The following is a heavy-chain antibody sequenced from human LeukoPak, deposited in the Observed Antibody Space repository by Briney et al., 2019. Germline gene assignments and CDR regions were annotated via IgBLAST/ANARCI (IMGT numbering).Heavy chain of an antibody. J-gene: IGHJ5*02. D-gene: IGHD6-19*01. CDR2: IIPIFGTA. V-gene: IGHV1-69*13. CDR3: ARDGDSSGWYLKGDWFDP. CDR1: GGTFSSYA. Sequence: SVKVSCKASGGTFSSYAISWVRQAPGQGLEWMGGIIPIFGTANYAQKFQGRVTITADESTSTAYMELSSLRSEDTAVYYCARDGDSSGWYLKGDWFDPWGQGTLVTVSS.